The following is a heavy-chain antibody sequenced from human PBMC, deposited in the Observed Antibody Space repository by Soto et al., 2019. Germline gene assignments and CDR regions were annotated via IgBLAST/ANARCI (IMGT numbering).Heavy chain of an antibody. D-gene: IGHD1-26*01. J-gene: IGHJ4*02. CDR3: AKDHRWELPQPFDY. Sequence: GGSLRLCCAASGFTFSSCAMGWVRQAPGKGLEWVSAISGSGGSTYYADSVKGRFTISRDNSKNTLYLQMNSLRAEDTAVYYCAKDHRWELPQPFDYWGQGTLVTVPQ. CDR1: GFTFSSCA. V-gene: IGHV3-23*01. CDR2: ISGSGGST.